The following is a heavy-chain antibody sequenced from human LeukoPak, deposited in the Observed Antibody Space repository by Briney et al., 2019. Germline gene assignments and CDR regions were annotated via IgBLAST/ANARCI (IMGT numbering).Heavy chain of an antibody. Sequence: PSASVKVSCNASGFTFTSSAMQWVRQARGQRLEWIGWIVVGSGNTNYAQKFQERVTITRDMSTSTAYMELSSLRSEDTAVYYCAGSSSYYYYGMDVWGQGTTVTVSS. D-gene: IGHD6-6*01. V-gene: IGHV1-58*02. CDR1: GFTFTSSA. CDR3: AGSSSYYYYGMDV. CDR2: IVVGSGNT. J-gene: IGHJ6*02.